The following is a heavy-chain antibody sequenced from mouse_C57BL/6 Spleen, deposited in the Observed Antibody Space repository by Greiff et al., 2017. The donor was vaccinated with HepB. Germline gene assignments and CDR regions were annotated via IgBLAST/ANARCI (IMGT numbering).Heavy chain of an antibody. D-gene: IGHD1-1*01. V-gene: IGHV1-59*01. CDR3: ARYLITTRYYFDY. J-gene: IGHJ2*01. CDR2: IDPSDSYT. Sequence: QVQLQQPGAELVRPGTSVKLSCKASGYTFTSYWMHWVKQRPGQGLEWIGVIDPSDSYTNYNQKFKGKATLTVDTSSSTAYMQLSSLTSEDSAVYYCARYLITTRYYFDYWGQGTTLTVSS. CDR1: GYTFTSYW.